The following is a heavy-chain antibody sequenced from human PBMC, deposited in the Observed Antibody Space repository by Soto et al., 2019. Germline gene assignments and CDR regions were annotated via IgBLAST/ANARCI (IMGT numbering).Heavy chain of an antibody. D-gene: IGHD3-3*01. V-gene: IGHV4-30-4*08. CDR1: GGSISSGDYY. CDR2: IYYSGST. Sequence: QVQLQESGPGLVKPSQTLSLTCTVSGGSISSGDYYWSWIRQHPGKGLEWIGYIYYSGSTYYNPSHKGPSSISVDTAKNQFPLKPSSVTCADTAVYYCARWWSGSRQGFDPWGQGTLVTVSS. CDR3: ARWWSGSRQGFDP. J-gene: IGHJ5*02.